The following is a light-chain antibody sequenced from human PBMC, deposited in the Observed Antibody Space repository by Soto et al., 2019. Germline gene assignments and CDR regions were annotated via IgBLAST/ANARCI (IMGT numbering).Light chain of an antibody. CDR1: QGIRRD. CDR2: SAS. V-gene: IGKV1-6*01. J-gene: IGKJ1*01. Sequence: AIQMTQSPSSLSASVGDTVTITCPASQGIRRDLSWYQQKPGEAPKLLIYSASDLQGAVPSRFRGSGSGTDFTLTISSLQPEDFATYYCLQDFNFPRTFGQGTKVEV. CDR3: LQDFNFPRT.